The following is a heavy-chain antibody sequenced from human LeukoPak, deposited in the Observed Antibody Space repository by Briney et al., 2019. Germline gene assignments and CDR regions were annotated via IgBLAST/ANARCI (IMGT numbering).Heavy chain of an antibody. CDR3: ASYDPDSSSWYHFDY. D-gene: IGHD6-13*01. CDR2: ISDSGGIT. CDR1: GFTFSSYA. J-gene: IGHJ4*02. Sequence: GGSLRLSCAASGFTFSSYAMSWVRQAPGEGLEWVSVISDSGGITYYADSVKGRFTISRDNSKNTLYLQMNSLRAEDTAVYYCASYDPDSSSWYHFDYWGQGTLVTVSS. V-gene: IGHV3-23*01.